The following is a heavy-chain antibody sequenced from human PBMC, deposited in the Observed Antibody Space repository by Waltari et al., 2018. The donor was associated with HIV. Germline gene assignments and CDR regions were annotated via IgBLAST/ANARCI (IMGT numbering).Heavy chain of an antibody. J-gene: IGHJ3*01. V-gene: IGHV3-9*01. CDR3: AKDTKARSIYYHFGLDV. D-gene: IGHD3-10*01. CDR2: IGYDSYSL. Sequence: EVRLVESGGGKVQPGRSLTLSCAASGFNFDQSAMHWVRQVPGQGAEGRAGIGYDSYSLEYANSVLGRFTISRDNAKKSLYLQMSSLRTEDTALYYCAKDTKARSIYYHFGLDVWGPGTMVFVSS. CDR1: GFNFDQSA.